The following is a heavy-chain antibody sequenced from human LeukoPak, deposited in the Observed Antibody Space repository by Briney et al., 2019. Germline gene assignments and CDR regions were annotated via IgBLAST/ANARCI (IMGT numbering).Heavy chain of an antibody. D-gene: IGHD4-11*01. V-gene: IGHV3-30-3*01. Sequence: PGGSLRLSCAASGFTFSSYAMSWVRQAPGKGLEWVAVISYDGSNKYYADSVKGRFTISRDNSKNTLYLQMNSLRAEDTAVYYCARDEATVTTNYFDYWGQGTLVTVSS. CDR2: ISYDGSNK. CDR3: ARDEATVTTNYFDY. J-gene: IGHJ4*02. CDR1: GFTFSSYA.